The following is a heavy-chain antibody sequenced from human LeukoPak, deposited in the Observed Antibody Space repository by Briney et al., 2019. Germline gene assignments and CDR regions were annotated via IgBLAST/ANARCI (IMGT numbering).Heavy chain of an antibody. D-gene: IGHD5-18*01. CDR3: ARSGYSYGYGVYYGMDV. CDR1: GFTFSSYD. V-gene: IGHV3-13*01. Sequence: PGRSLRLSCAASGFTFSSYDMHWVRQATGKGLEWVSAIGTAGDTYYPGSVKGRFTISRENAKNSLYLQMNSLRAGDTAVYYCARSGYSYGYGVYYGMDVWGQGTTVTVSS. CDR2: IGTAGDT. J-gene: IGHJ6*02.